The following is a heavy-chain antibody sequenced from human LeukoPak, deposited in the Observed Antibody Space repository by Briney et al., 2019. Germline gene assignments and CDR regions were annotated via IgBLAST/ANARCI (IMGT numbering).Heavy chain of an antibody. J-gene: IGHJ3*02. Sequence: GGSLRLSCAASGCTFSSYSMNWVRQAPGKGLEWVSSISSSSSYIYYADSVKGRFTISRDNAKNSLYLQMNSLRAEDTAVYYCARDGAMAGAFDIWGQGTMVTVSS. CDR1: GCTFSSYS. V-gene: IGHV3-21*01. CDR2: ISSSSSYI. D-gene: IGHD5-18*01. CDR3: ARDGAMAGAFDI.